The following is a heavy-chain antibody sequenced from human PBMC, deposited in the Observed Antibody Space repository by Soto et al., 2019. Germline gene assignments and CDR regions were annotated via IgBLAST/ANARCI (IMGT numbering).Heavy chain of an antibody. D-gene: IGHD2-2*01. CDR2: IYPGDSDT. Sequence: PGESLKISCKASGYNFNIYWIAWVRQMPGKGLEWMGVIYPGDSDTRYSPSFQGQVTISVDKSIGTAYLQWGSLKASDTAIYYCARQDGDGLYYFDYWGQGTLVTVSS. CDR3: ARQDGDGLYYFDY. CDR1: GYNFNIYW. V-gene: IGHV5-51*01. J-gene: IGHJ4*02.